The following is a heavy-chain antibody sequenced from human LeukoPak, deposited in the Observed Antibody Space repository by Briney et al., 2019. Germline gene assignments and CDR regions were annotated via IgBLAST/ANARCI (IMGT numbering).Heavy chain of an antibody. Sequence: PGGSLRLSCAASGFSFSNYWLHWVRQAPGKGLEWVANIKQDGSEKNYVDSVKGRFTISRDNAKNSLYLQMNSLRAEDTAVYYCARALDAWGQGTTVTVSS. V-gene: IGHV3-7*04. CDR3: ARALDA. CDR2: IKQDGSEK. J-gene: IGHJ6*02. CDR1: GFSFSNYW.